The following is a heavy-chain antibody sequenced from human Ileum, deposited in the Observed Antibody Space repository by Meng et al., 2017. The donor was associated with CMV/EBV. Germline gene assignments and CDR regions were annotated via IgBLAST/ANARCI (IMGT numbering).Heavy chain of an antibody. CDR2: IYTSEST. CDR1: WGSISSGSYY. D-gene: IGHD1-20*01. CDR3: AGGAITGTTEVPFDY. Sequence: QLQDAGPGLVKPSQTLPLTGLVLWGSISSGSYYWSWIRQPAGKGLEWIGRIYTSESTNYNPSLKSRVTISVDTSKNQFSLKLSSVTATDTAVYYCAGGAITGTTEVPFDYWGQGTLVTVSS. J-gene: IGHJ4*02. V-gene: IGHV4-61*02.